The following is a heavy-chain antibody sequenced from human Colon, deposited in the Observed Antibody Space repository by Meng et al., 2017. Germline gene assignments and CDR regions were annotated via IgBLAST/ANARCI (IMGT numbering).Heavy chain of an antibody. CDR2: INPISDDT. J-gene: IGHJ4*02. V-gene: IGHV1-2*06. D-gene: IGHD3-10*01. CDR1: GYTFGAHS. CDR3: AKDQTTGSYLSAY. Sequence: QIHLIQSGAAVKKPGASVKLSCQPSGYTFGAHSMHWVRQAPGQGLEWVGRINPISDDTKYAQKFQGRVTMTRDTSISTAYLEVRSLTSDDTAVYYCAKDQTTGSYLSAYWGQGTLVTVSS.